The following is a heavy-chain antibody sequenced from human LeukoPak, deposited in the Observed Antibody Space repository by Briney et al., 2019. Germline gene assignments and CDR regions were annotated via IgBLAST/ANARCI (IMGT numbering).Heavy chain of an antibody. Sequence: VASVKVSCKASGYTFTSYGISWVRQAPGQGLEWMGWISAYNGNTNYAQKFQGWVAMTRDTSISTAYMELSRLRSDDTAVYYCARGNIVWGSYRTRNWFDPWGQGTLVTVSS. CDR2: ISAYNGNT. CDR1: GYTFTSYG. CDR3: ARGNIVWGSYRTRNWFDP. J-gene: IGHJ5*02. D-gene: IGHD3-16*02. V-gene: IGHV1-18*01.